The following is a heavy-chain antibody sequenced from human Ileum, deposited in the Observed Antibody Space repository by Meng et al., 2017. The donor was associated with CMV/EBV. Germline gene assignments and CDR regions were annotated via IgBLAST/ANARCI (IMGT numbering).Heavy chain of an antibody. CDR3: ARSLTSYDSSGYYFDY. D-gene: IGHD3-22*01. V-gene: IGHV4-59*01. CDR1: GGSISSYY. J-gene: IGHJ4*02. CDR2: IYYSGST. Sequence: QGQLQESGPGLVKLSETLSLHCTVSGGSISSYYWSWIRQPPGKGLEWIGYIYYSGSTNYNPSLKSRVTISVDTSKNQFSLKLSSVTAADTAVYYCARSLTSYDSSGYYFDYWGQGTLVTVSS.